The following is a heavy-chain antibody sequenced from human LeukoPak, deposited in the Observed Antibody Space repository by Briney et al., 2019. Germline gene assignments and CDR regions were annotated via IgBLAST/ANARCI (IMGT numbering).Heavy chain of an antibody. V-gene: IGHV3-53*01. Sequence: PGGSLRLSCAASGFTFIDYSMSWIRQAPGKGLEWVSVIYSAGTTDYADSVKGRFTISRDNSKNTVYLQMNSLRAEDTAVYYCARGDDYGGAWYYFDCWGQGTLVTVSS. CDR3: ARGDDYGGAWYYFDC. D-gene: IGHD4-23*01. CDR1: GFTFIDYS. CDR2: IYSAGTT. J-gene: IGHJ4*02.